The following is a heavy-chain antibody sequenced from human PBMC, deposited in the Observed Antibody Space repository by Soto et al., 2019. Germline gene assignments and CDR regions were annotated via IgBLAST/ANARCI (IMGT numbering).Heavy chain of an antibody. CDR2: IDPNSGGT. J-gene: IGHJ3*02. CDR3: ARGPLTGSGYKGAFDI. Sequence: QVQLVQSGAEVKKPGASGKVSCKASGYTFTGYYMHWVRQAPGQGLEWMGWIDPNSGGTNYAQKFAGWVTMTRDTSISTAYMELSRLRSADTAVYYCARGPLTGSGYKGAFDIWGHGTMVTVSS. D-gene: IGHD6-25*01. V-gene: IGHV1-2*04. CDR1: GYTFTGYY.